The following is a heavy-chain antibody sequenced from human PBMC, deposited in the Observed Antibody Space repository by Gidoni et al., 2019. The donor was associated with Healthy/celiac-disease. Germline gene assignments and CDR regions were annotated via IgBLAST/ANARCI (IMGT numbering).Heavy chain of an antibody. D-gene: IGHD1-7*01. CDR1: GFTFSNAW. V-gene: IGHV3-15*07. J-gene: IGHJ4*02. Sequence: EVQLVESGGGLVKPGGSLRLSCAASGFTFSNAWMNWVRQAPGKGLEWVGRIKSKTAGGTTDYAAPVKGRFTISSDDSKNTLYLQMNSLKTEDTAVYYCTTEDITGTTGYWGQGTLVTVSS. CDR2: IKSKTAGGTT. CDR3: TTEDITGTTGY.